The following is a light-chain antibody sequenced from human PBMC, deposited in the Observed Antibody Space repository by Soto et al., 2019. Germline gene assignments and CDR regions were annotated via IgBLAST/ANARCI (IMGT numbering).Light chain of an antibody. Sequence: QSILTQPPSVSAAPGQRVTISCSGSRSNVGRNYVSWYQQLPGTAPKLLIYDNNKRISGIPDRFSGSKSDTSATLAITGLQTGDEADYYCGTWDSSLSASVFGGGTKLTVL. J-gene: IGLJ3*02. V-gene: IGLV1-51*01. CDR3: GTWDSSLSASV. CDR1: RSNVGRNY. CDR2: DNN.